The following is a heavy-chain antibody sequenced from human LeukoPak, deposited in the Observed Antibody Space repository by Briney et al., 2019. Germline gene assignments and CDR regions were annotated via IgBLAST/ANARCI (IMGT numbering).Heavy chain of an antibody. J-gene: IGHJ4*02. CDR2: IYHSGST. CDR3: ARGALGYCSSTSPLRCPPALKY. D-gene: IGHD2-2*01. V-gene: IGHV4-38-2*02. CDR1: GYSISSGYY. Sequence: PSETLSLTCTVSGYSISSGYYWGWIRQPPGKGLEWIGSIYHSGSTYYNPSLKSRVTISVDTSKNQFSLKLSSVTAADTAVYYCARGALGYCSSTSPLRCPPALKYWGQGTLVTVSS.